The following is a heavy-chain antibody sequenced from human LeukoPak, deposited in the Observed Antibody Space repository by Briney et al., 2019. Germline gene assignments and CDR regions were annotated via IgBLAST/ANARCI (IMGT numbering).Heavy chain of an antibody. Sequence: SETLSLTCTVSGYSISSGYYWSWIRQPPGKGLEWIGYIYYSGSTNYNPSLKSRVTISVDTSKNQFSLRLSSVTAADTAVYYCASTVTGSYSDAFDIWGQGTMVTVSS. CDR1: GYSISSGYY. J-gene: IGHJ3*02. D-gene: IGHD1-26*01. CDR2: IYYSGST. V-gene: IGHV4-61*01. CDR3: ASTVTGSYSDAFDI.